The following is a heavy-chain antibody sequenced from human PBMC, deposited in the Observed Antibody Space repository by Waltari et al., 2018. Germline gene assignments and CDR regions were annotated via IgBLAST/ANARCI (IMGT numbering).Heavy chain of an antibody. D-gene: IGHD5-18*01. Sequence: EVQLLESGGGFVQPGGSLTLSCEASGFTFRRDSMSWFRQTPEKGVEWGSGISGGAPCTYVADSVKGRFTPSRADSRSTLYLQMNSLRVEDTAVYYCARWDTAMVDWGQGTLVTVSS. J-gene: IGHJ4*02. CDR1: GFTFRRDS. V-gene: IGHV3-23*01. CDR3: ARWDTAMVD. CDR2: ISGGAPCT.